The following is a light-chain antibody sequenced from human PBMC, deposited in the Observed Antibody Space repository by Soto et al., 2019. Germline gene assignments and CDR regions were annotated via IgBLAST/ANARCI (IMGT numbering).Light chain of an antibody. CDR3: HHRDCCPST. CDR1: QSVGIK. J-gene: IGKJ1*01. V-gene: IGKV3-11*01. CDR2: DIV. Sequence: TVLTQSPATLSLSPGERATLSCRASQSVGIKLAWYQQKPGQSPRLLIYDIVNRATGIPARFSGSGAGTDFTLTITSLEPEDFAVYYCHHRDCCPSTFGQGTKVEI.